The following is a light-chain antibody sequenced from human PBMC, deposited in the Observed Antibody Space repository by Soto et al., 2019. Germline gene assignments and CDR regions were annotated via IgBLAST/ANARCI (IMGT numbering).Light chain of an antibody. CDR1: QSVLYSSDNKNY. J-gene: IGKJ1*01. CDR2: WAS. CDR3: QQYNNWPPWT. Sequence: DIVMTQSPDSLAVSLGERATINCKSSQSVLYSSDNKNYLAWYQQKPGEPPNLLIYWASTRESGVPDRFSGSGSGTDFTLTISSLQSEDFAVYYCQQYNNWPPWTFGQGTKVEIK. V-gene: IGKV4-1*01.